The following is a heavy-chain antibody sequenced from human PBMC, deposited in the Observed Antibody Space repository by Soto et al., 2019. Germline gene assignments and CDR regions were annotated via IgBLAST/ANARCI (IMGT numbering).Heavy chain of an antibody. Sequence: SETLSLTCTVSGGSISSSSYYWGWIRQPPGKGLEWIGTIYYSGTTHYNPSLKSRVTISVDTSKNHLSLKLSSVTAADTAMYYCAVTKRVGTLDAFDIWGQGTMVTVSS. CDR1: GGSISSSSYY. J-gene: IGHJ3*02. V-gene: IGHV4-39*02. CDR3: AVTKRVGTLDAFDI. D-gene: IGHD3-3*01. CDR2: IYYSGTT.